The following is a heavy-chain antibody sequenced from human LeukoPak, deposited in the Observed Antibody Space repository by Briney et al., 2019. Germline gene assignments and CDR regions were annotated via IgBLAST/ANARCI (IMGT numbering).Heavy chain of an antibody. Sequence: PGGSLRLSCAASGFTFDDYGMSWVRQAPGKGLEWVSGISWNGGYTHYADSVKGRFTISRDNTKNSLYLQMNSLRAEDTAVYYCASYILTGYYNGHDAFDIWGQGTMVIVSS. CDR1: GFTFDDYG. D-gene: IGHD3-9*01. V-gene: IGHV3-20*04. CDR3: ASYILTGYYNGHDAFDI. CDR2: ISWNGGYT. J-gene: IGHJ3*02.